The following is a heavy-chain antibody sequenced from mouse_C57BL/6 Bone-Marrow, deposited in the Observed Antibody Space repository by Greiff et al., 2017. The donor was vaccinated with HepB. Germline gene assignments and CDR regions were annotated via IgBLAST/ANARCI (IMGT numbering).Heavy chain of an antibody. J-gene: IGHJ2*01. CDR1: GYTFTSYW. CDR2: IDPYDSYT. V-gene: IGHV1-50*01. Sequence: QVQLQQPGAELVKPGASVKLSCKASGYTFTSYWMQWVKQRPGQGLEWIGEIDPYDSYTNYNQKFKGKATLTVDTSSSTAYMQLSSLTSEDSAVYYCAGDGNYSGYWGKGTTLTVSS. D-gene: IGHD2-1*01. CDR3: AGDGNYSGY.